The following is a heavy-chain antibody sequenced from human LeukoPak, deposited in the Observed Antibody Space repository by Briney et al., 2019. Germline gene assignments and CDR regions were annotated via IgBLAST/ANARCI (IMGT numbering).Heavy chain of an antibody. CDR2: IKHDESEK. D-gene: IGHD2-21*02. CDR1: GFSFNSDW. V-gene: IGHV3-7*01. J-gene: IGHJ1*01. CDR3: TSWGDTTAEYFQR. Sequence: GGSLRLSCAASGFSFNSDWMDWVRQAPGKGLEWVANIKHDESEKNYLDSVKGRFTISRDNAQNSLYLQMNGLRVEDTAVYYCTSWGDTTAEYFQRWGQGTLVTVSS.